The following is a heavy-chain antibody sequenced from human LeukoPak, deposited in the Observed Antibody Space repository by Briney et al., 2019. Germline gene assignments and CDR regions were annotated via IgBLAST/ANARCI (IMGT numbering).Heavy chain of an antibody. J-gene: IGHJ4*02. CDR2: ISGPGRST. V-gene: IGHV3-23*01. CDR1: GFTFSTYA. Sequence: GGSLRLSCAASGFTFSTYAMNWVRQTPGKGLEWVSGISGPGRSTYYADSVKGRFTISRDNSKNTLYLQMNSLRAEDTAVYYCAKDPYRASSGLVDYWGQGTLVTVSS. CDR3: AKDPYRASSGLVDY. D-gene: IGHD5-12*01.